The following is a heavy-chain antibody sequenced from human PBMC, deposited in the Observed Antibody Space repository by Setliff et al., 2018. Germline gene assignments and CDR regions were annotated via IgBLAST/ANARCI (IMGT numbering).Heavy chain of an antibody. Sequence: PGGSLRLSCAASGFSFSGSAVYWVRQASVKGLEWTGRIRGRTDNYATAYAASVRGRFTISRDDSKNTAYLQMNSLKPEDTAVYYCTFARDGYDVFDIWGQGTMVTVSS. CDR3: TFARDGYDVFDI. CDR2: IRGRTDNYAT. V-gene: IGHV3-73*01. J-gene: IGHJ3*02. D-gene: IGHD5-18*01. CDR1: GFSFSGSA.